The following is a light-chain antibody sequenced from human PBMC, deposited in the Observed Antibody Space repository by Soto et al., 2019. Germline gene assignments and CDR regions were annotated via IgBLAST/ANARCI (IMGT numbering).Light chain of an antibody. CDR1: QSIGLA. V-gene: IGKV3-11*01. Sequence: EILLTQSPATLSLSPGERATLSCRASQSIGLAIAWYQHKPVQAPSLLIFDASQRATGIPARFRGSGSGTDFTLSISSLEPEDFAVYYCQQRTDRPPWTFGQGTKV. CDR3: QQRTDRPPWT. CDR2: DAS. J-gene: IGKJ1*01.